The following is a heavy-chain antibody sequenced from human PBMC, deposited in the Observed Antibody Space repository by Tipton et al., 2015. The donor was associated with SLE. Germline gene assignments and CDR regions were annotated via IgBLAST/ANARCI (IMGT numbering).Heavy chain of an antibody. J-gene: IGHJ4*02. CDR2: IYSRGST. Sequence: TLSLTCTVSGDSITSGHYYWTWIRQPAGKGLEWIGRIYSRGSTNYNLSLKSRVTISVDTSKNQFSLKLSSVTAADTAVYYCARVPVARHYFDYWGQGTLVTVSS. D-gene: IGHD2-15*01. CDR1: GDSITSGHYY. V-gene: IGHV4-61*02. CDR3: ARVPVARHYFDY.